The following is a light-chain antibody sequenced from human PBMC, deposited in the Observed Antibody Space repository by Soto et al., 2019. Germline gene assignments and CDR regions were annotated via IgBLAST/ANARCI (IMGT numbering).Light chain of an antibody. Sequence: EVVLTQSPATLSLSPGDRATLSCRASQSVSSYLAWYQQKPGQAPRLLIYDASNRAAGIPARFSGSGSGTDFTLTISSLEAEDFAVYYCQQRSNWPSWTFGQGTKVEIK. V-gene: IGKV3-11*01. J-gene: IGKJ1*01. CDR2: DAS. CDR3: QQRSNWPSWT. CDR1: QSVSSY.